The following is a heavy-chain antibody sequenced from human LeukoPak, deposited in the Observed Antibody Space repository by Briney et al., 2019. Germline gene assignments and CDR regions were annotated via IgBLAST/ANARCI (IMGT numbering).Heavy chain of an antibody. J-gene: IGHJ5*02. CDR3: ARLVTGYCSSTSCPYYNWFDP. CDR2: INHSGST. CDR1: GGSISGYY. V-gene: IGHV4-34*01. Sequence: SETLSLTCTVSGGSISGYYWSWIRQSPGQGLEWIGEINHSGSTNYNPSLKSRVTISVDTSKNQFSLKLSSVTAADTAVYYCARLVTGYCSSTSCPYYNWFDPWGQGTLVTVSS. D-gene: IGHD2-2*01.